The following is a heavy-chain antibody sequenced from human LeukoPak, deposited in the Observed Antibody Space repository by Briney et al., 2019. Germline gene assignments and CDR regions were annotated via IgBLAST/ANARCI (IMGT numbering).Heavy chain of an antibody. CDR1: GGSISISSYY. D-gene: IGHD1-7*01. CDR3: ARHRIYNWNYPIWFDP. CDR2: AYLSGST. V-gene: IGHV4-39*01. Sequence: SETLSLTCTVSGGSISISSYYWGWIRQPPGKGLEWIGSAYLSGSTYYNPSLKSRVTISVDTSKNQFSLKMSSVTAADTALYYCARHRIYNWNYPIWFDPWGQGTLVTVSS. J-gene: IGHJ5*02.